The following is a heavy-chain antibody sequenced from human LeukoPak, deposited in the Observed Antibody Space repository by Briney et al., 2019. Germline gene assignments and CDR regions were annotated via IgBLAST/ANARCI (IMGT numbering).Heavy chain of an antibody. D-gene: IGHD6-19*01. CDR1: GFTFSSYA. V-gene: IGHV3-23*01. CDR3: AKDKRALAGTCFDN. J-gene: IGHJ4*02. Sequence: PGGSLRLSCAASGFTFSSYAMTWVRQAPGKGLEWVADISRSGNSPNYADSVKGRFTISRDNSNNTLFLQMMTLSAEDTAVYYCAKDKRALAGTCFDNWGQGTLVTVSS. CDR2: ISRSGNSP.